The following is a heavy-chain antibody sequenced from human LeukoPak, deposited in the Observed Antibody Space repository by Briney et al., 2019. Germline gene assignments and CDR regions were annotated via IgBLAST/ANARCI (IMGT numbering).Heavy chain of an antibody. CDR2: ISGSGSST. CDR1: GFTFSSA. J-gene: IGHJ4*02. D-gene: IGHD3-10*01. CDR3: AKFRGSNFGAYYFDY. V-gene: IGHV3-23*01. Sequence: GGSLRLSCAASGFTFSSAMSWVRQAPGKGLEWVSTISGSGSSTYYADSVKGRFTISRDNSKNTLYLQMNSLRAGDTAVYYCAKFRGSNFGAYYFDYWGQGTLVTVSS.